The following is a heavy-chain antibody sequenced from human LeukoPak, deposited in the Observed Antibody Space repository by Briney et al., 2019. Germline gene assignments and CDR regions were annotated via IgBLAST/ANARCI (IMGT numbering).Heavy chain of an antibody. CDR2: INHSGST. CDR3: AREQWLVQVDY. CDR1: GGSFSGYY. J-gene: IGHJ4*02. Sequence: PSETLSLTCAVYGGSFSGYYWSWIRQPPGKGLEWIGEINHSGSTNYNPSLKSRVTISVDTSKNQFSLKLSSVTAADTAVYYCAREQWLVQVDYWGQGTLVTVSS. V-gene: IGHV4-34*01. D-gene: IGHD6-19*01.